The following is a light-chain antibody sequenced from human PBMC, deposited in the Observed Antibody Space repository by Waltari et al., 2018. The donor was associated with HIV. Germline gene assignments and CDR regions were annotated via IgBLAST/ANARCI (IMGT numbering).Light chain of an antibody. CDR1: TSDVGGYNS. CDR2: DVS. CDR3: SSYTNRDPVV. V-gene: IGLV2-14*03. J-gene: IGLJ2*01. Sequence: QSALTQPASVSGSPGQSITISCTGTTSDVGGYNSVSWYQQHPAKAPKLVILDVSNRPSGVSKRFSGSKAGNPASPTISGLQAEDEAYYYCSSYTNRDPVVFGGGTKVTVL.